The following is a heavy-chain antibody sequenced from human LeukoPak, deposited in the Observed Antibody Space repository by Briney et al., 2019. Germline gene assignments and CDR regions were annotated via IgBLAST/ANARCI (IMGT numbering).Heavy chain of an antibody. D-gene: IGHD6-13*01. Sequence: GGSLRLSCAASGFTFSRYWMSWVRQAPGKGLEWVANIKQDGAEKYYVDSVKGRFTISRDNAKKSLYLQTNSLRAEDTAVYYCAKHQLVGDWYFDLWGRGTLVTVSS. V-gene: IGHV3-7*02. CDR1: GFTFSRYW. J-gene: IGHJ2*01. CDR3: AKHQLVGDWYFDL. CDR2: IKQDGAEK.